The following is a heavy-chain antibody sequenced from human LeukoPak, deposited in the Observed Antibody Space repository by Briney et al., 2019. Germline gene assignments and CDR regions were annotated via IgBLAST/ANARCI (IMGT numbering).Heavy chain of an antibody. D-gene: IGHD5-12*01. Sequence: GGSLRLSCAASGFTFSDYYMSWIRQAPGKGLEWVSYISSSGSTIYYADSVKGRFTISRDNAKNSLYLQMNSLRAEDTAVYYCARDRYGGYVRSAFDYWGQGTLVTVSS. CDR1: GFTFSDYY. V-gene: IGHV3-11*04. CDR2: ISSSGSTI. CDR3: ARDRYGGYVRSAFDY. J-gene: IGHJ4*02.